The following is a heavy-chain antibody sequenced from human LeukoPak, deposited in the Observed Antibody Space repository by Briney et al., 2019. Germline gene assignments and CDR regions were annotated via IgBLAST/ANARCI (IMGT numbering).Heavy chain of an antibody. J-gene: IGHJ5*02. CDR3: ARDETGYCSSTSCYAPNWFDP. V-gene: IGHV3-7*01. CDR2: IKQDGSEK. CDR1: GFTFSSYW. D-gene: IGHD2-2*01. Sequence: GGSLRLSCVASGFTFSSYWMSWVRQAPGKGLEWVANIKQDGSEKYYVDSVKGRFTISRDNAKNSLYLQMNSLRAEDTAVYYCARDETGYCSSTSCYAPNWFDPWGQGTLVTVSS.